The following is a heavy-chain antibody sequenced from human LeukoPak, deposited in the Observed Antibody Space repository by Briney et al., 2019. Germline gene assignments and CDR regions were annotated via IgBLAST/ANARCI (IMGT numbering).Heavy chain of an antibody. CDR2: MNPNTGNA. D-gene: IGHD4-11*01. CDR1: GYTFTNFD. CDR3: ARVGYSNSYDY. J-gene: IGHJ4*02. V-gene: IGHV1-8*03. Sequence: ASVKVSCKASGYTFTNFDINWVRQATGQGLEWMGWMNPNTGNAGYAQKFQDRVTITWDASMSTACMDLSSLRSEDTAVYYCARVGYSNSYDYWGQGTLVTVSS.